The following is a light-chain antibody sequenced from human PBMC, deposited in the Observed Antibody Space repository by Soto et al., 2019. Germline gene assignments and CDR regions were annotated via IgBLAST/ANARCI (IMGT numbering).Light chain of an antibody. CDR3: QQYASLPPYT. V-gene: IGKV3-20*01. J-gene: IGKJ2*01. CDR1: QTVKYNY. CDR2: GSS. Sequence: EIVLTQSPGTLSVSPGERATLSCRASQTVKYNYVAWYQQKPGQAPRLLVYGSSGRATPIPDRFSGSGSGTDLTPTISKVEPQDFAVYYCQQYASLPPYTFGQGTKLEIK.